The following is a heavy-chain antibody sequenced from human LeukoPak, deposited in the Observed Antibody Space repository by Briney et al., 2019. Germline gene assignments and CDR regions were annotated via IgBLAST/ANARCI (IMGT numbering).Heavy chain of an antibody. D-gene: IGHD3-10*01. J-gene: IGHJ4*02. CDR3: ARQYYGSGSYYWDY. CDR1: GGSISSYY. Sequence: SETLSLTCTVSGGSISSYYWSWIRQPSGKGLEWIGYIYYSGSTNYNPSLKSRVAISVDTSKNQFSLKLSSVTAADTAVYYCARQYYGSGSYYWDYWGQGTLVTVSS. V-gene: IGHV4-59*08. CDR2: IYYSGST.